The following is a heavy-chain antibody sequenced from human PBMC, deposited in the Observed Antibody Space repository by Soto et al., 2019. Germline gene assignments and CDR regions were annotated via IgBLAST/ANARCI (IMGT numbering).Heavy chain of an antibody. CDR1: GYTFTTYA. D-gene: IGHD7-27*01. CDR3: ARLSSPGY. V-gene: IGHV1-3*01. CDR2: INAGNGNT. Sequence: QVQLVQSGAEVMKPGASVKVSCKASGYTFTTYAMHWVRQAPRQRPEWMGWINAGNGNTKYSQKFQGRVTITSDTSASTAYMELSSLRSEDTAVYYCARLSSPGYWGQGTLVTVSS. J-gene: IGHJ4*02.